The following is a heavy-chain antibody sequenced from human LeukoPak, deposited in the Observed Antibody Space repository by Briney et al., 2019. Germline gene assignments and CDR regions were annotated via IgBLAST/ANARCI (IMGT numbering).Heavy chain of an antibody. V-gene: IGHV3-23*01. CDR3: GKEQAKYSDNSFDF. D-gene: IGHD4-11*01. CDR2: ISGSGGTT. CDR1: GFTFSNYA. J-gene: IGHJ4*02. Sequence: GGSLRLSCAASGFTFSNYAMSWVRQAPGKGLDWVSGISGSGGTTFYADSVKGRFTISRDNSKNTLSLQMNSLRAEDTAVYYFGKEQAKYSDNSFDFWGQGTLVTVSS.